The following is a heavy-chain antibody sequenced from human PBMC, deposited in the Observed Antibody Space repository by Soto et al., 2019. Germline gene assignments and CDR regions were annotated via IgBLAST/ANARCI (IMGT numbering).Heavy chain of an antibody. V-gene: IGHV4-61*01. J-gene: IGHJ4*02. CDR2: IYYSGST. CDR3: ARGLTSGSYSFDY. Sequence: LSLTCTVSGASVSSSSHYWSWIRQPPGKGLEYIGYIYYSGSTNFNPSLKSRVTISVDTPKNQFSLRLSSVTAADTAVYYCARGLTSGSYSFDYWGQGTLVTVYS. CDR1: GASVSSSSHY. D-gene: IGHD1-26*01.